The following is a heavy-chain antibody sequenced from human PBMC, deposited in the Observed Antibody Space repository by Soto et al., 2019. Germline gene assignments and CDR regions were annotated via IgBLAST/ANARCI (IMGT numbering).Heavy chain of an antibody. D-gene: IGHD2-8*02. CDR1: GGSFSGYY. CDR2: INHSGST. CDR3: ASFRTDYYYGTDV. Sequence: SETLSLTCAVYGGSFSGYYWSWIRQPPGKGLEWIGEINHSGSTNYNPSLKSRVTISVDTSKNQFSLKLSSVTAADTAVYYCASFRTDYYYGTDVWGQGTTVTVSS. J-gene: IGHJ6*02. V-gene: IGHV4-34*01.